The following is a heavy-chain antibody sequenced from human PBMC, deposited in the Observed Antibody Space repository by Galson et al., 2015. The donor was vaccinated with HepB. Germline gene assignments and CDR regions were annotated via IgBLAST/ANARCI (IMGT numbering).Heavy chain of an antibody. J-gene: IGHJ4*02. D-gene: IGHD5-24*01. V-gene: IGHV5-51*01. Sequence: QSGAEVKKPGESLKISCKASGYSFTDYWIGWVRQMPGKGLEWMGIIFPGDSDTRYSPSFLGQVTISADKAINTAYLQWSSLRASDTAIYHCARRDMSTPLFDYWGQGTLVTVSS. CDR3: ARRDMSTPLFDY. CDR2: IFPGDSDT. CDR1: GYSFTDYW.